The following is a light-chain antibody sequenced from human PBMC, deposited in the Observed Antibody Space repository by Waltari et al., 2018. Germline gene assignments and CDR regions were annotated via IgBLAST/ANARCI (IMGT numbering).Light chain of an antibody. V-gene: IGLV1-51*01. Sequence: QSVLTQPPSVSAAPGQKVTISCSGSSSNLGNNYVSWYQQLPATAPKLLIYDNNKRRSGIPDRFSGSKSGTSATLGITGLQTGDEADYYCGTWDNSLSGGVFGGGTKLTVL. CDR1: SSNLGNNY. CDR2: DNN. J-gene: IGLJ3*02. CDR3: GTWDNSLSGGV.